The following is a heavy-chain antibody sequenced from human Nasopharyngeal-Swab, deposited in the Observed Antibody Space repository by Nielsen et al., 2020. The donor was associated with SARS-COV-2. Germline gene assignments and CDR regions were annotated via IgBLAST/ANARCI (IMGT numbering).Heavy chain of an antibody. CDR2: IYYSGST. Sequence: SETLSLTCTVSGGSISSGGYYWSWIRQHPGKGLEWIGYIYYSGSTYYNPSLKSRVTISVDTSKNQFSLKLSSVTAADTAAYYCARTERGYSGRDYWGQGTLVTVSS. CDR3: ARTERGYSGRDY. V-gene: IGHV4-31*03. J-gene: IGHJ4*02. CDR1: GGSISSGGYY. D-gene: IGHD5-12*01.